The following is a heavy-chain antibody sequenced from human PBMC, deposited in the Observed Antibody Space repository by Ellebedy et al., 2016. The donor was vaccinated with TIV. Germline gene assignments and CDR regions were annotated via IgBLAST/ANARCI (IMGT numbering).Heavy chain of an antibody. CDR1: GGSFSGHY. CDR3: ARGTSALQPLKYFDS. Sequence: SETLSLTXAVYGGSFSGHYWSWIRQAPGKGLEWIGEINHSGSTNYNPSLKSRVTISVDTSKNQFSLKLNSVSAGDMAVYYCARGTSALQPLKYFDSWGRGTLLTVSS. J-gene: IGHJ4*02. V-gene: IGHV4-34*01. CDR2: INHSGST.